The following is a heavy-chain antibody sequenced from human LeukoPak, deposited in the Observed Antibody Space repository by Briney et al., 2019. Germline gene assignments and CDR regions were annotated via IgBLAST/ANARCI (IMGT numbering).Heavy chain of an antibody. CDR1: GGSFSGYY. Sequence: SETLSLTCAVYGGSFSGYYWSGIRQPPGKGLEGSGEINHSGSTNYNPSLKRHGSISVDTSKHRFSLKLNSVTGADTAVYYCARGVQDDSSGSHVFDYWGQETPVTVSS. J-gene: IGHJ4*02. CDR3: ARGVQDDSSGSHVFDY. V-gene: IGHV4-34*01. D-gene: IGHD3-22*01. CDR2: INHSGST.